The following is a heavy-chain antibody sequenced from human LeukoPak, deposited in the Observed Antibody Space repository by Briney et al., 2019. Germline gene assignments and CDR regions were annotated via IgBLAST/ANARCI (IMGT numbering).Heavy chain of an antibody. D-gene: IGHD3-10*01. CDR1: GYSFVLYG. J-gene: IGHJ4*02. Sequence: GASVKASCKASGYSFVLYGISWVRQAPGQGPEWMGWISTYNGNTKYAEKFQGRVTMTTDTPTSTAYLELSRLRSDDTAVYYCARGDYYGSGSYYGDTLDYWGQGTLVTVSS. CDR3: ARGDYYGSGSYYGDTLDY. V-gene: IGHV1-18*01. CDR2: ISTYNGNT.